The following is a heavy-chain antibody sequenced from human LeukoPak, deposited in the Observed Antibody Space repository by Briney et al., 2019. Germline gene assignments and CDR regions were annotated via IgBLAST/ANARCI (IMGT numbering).Heavy chain of an antibody. D-gene: IGHD5-18*01. Sequence: ASVKVSCKASGGTFSSYAISWVRQAPGQGLEWMGIINPSGGSTSYAQKFQGRVTMTRDTSTSTVYMELSSLRSEDTAVYYCATSRGYSYVVNWFDPWGQGTLVTVSS. CDR3: ATSRGYSYVVNWFDP. V-gene: IGHV1-46*01. CDR1: GGTFSSYA. J-gene: IGHJ5*02. CDR2: INPSGGST.